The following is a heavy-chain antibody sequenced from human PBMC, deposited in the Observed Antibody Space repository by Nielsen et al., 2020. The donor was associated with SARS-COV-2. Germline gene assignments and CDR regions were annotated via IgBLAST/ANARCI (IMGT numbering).Heavy chain of an antibody. Sequence: SETLSLTCAVYGGSFSGYYWSWIRQPPGKGLEWIGEINHSGSTNYNPSLKSRVTISVGTSKNQFSLKLSSVTAADTAVYYCARDRSGSYYVSSGMDVWGQGTTVTVSS. CDR3: ARDRSGSYYVSSGMDV. J-gene: IGHJ6*02. CDR1: GGSFSGYY. V-gene: IGHV4-34*01. D-gene: IGHD1-26*01. CDR2: INHSGST.